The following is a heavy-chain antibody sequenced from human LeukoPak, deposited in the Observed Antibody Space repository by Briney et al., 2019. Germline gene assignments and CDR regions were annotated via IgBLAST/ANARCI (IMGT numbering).Heavy chain of an antibody. J-gene: IGHJ3*02. CDR2: ISGSGGST. CDR1: GFTFSSCA. D-gene: IGHD3-22*01. V-gene: IGHV3-23*01. Sequence: PGGSLRLSCAASGFTFSSCAMSWVRQAPGKGLEWVSAISGSGGSTYYADSVKGRFTISRDNSKNTLYLQMNSLRAEDAAVYYCAKNWRTYYYDSSGRDAFDIWGQGTMVTVSS. CDR3: AKNWRTYYYDSSGRDAFDI.